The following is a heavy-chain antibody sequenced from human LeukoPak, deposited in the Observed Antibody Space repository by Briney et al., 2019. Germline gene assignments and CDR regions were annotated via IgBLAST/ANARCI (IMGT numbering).Heavy chain of an antibody. V-gene: IGHV3-23*01. CDR1: GFTFSSYA. CDR2: FSGSGGTT. D-gene: IGHD2-8*01. Sequence: GGSLRLSCAASGFTFSSYAMNWVRQAPGRGLEWVSGFSGSGGTTYYADPVKGRFTISRDNSKNTLYLQMNSLRAEDTAVYYCANGNRCTSPNCLGYYYFYMDVWGKGTTVTVSS. CDR3: ANGNRCTSPNCLGYYYFYMDV. J-gene: IGHJ6*03.